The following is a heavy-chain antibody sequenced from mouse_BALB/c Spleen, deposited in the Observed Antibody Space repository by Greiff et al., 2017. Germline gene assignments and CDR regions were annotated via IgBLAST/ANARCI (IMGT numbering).Heavy chain of an antibody. J-gene: IGHJ2*01. CDR3: ARGGNWYDGGDYFDY. D-gene: IGHD2-14*01. CDR1: GYTFTDYA. CDR2: ISTYYGDA. V-gene: IGHV1S137*01. Sequence: QVQLQQSGAELVRPGVSVKISCKGSGYTFTDYAMHWVKQSHAKSLEWIGVISTYYGDASYNQKFKGKATMTVDKSSSTAYMELARLTSEDSAIYYCARGGNWYDGGDYFDYWGQGTTLTVSS.